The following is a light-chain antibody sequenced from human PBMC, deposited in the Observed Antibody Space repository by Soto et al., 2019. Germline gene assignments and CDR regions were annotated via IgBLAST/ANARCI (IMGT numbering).Light chain of an antibody. V-gene: IGKV1-5*01. Sequence: EIRMTQSASSLSASVGDSGSMXCRASQSFGSRLVWSKQTAGEARKVQIYDASSLESGVTSRFSGSGSGKEFTLTISSLQPDDLATYECQQYNSYWTFGQGTKVDIK. J-gene: IGKJ1*01. CDR2: DAS. CDR1: QSFGSR. CDR3: QQYNSYWT.